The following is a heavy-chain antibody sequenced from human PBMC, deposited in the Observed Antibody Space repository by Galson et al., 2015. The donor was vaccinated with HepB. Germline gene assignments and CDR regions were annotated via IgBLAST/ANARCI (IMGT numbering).Heavy chain of an antibody. CDR2: IIPIFGTA. V-gene: IGHV1-69*13. J-gene: IGHJ5*02. Sequence: SVKVSCKASGGTFSSYAISWVRQAPGQGLEWMGGIIPIFGTANYAQKFQGRVTITADESTSTAYMELSRLRSDDTAVYYCARGPEYSSSSSWFDPWGQGTLVT. CDR1: GGTFSSYA. D-gene: IGHD6-6*01. CDR3: ARGPEYSSSSSWFDP.